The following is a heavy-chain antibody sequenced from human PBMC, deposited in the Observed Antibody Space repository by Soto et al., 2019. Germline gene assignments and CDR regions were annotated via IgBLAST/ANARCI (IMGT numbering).Heavy chain of an antibody. V-gene: IGHV1-8*01. J-gene: IGHJ3*02. D-gene: IGHD6-19*01. CDR2: MNPNSGNT. CDR1: GYTFISYD. Sequence: ASVKVSCKASGYTFISYDINWVRQATGQGLEWMGWMNPNSGNTGYAQKFQGRVTMTRNTSISTAYMELSSLRSEDTAVYYCARGFGYSSGHDAFDIWGQGTMVTVSS. CDR3: ARGFGYSSGHDAFDI.